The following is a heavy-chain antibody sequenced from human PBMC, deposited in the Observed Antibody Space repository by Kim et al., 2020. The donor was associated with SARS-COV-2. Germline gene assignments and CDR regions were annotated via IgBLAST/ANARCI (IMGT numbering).Heavy chain of an antibody. D-gene: IGHD3-22*01. V-gene: IGHV7-4-1*02. J-gene: IGHJ6*02. CDR1: GYTFTSYA. CDR2: INTNTGNP. CDR3: ARQRYYYDSSGYNYYYYYGMDV. Sequence: ASVKVSCKASGYTFTSYAMNWVRQAPGQGLEWMGWINTNTGNPTYAQGFTGRFVFSLDTSVSTAYLQISSLKAEDTAVYYCARQRYYYDSSGYNYYYYYGMDVWGQGTTVTVSS.